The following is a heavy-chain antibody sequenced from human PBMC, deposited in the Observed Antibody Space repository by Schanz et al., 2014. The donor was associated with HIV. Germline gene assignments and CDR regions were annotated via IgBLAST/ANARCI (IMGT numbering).Heavy chain of an antibody. CDR1: GFMFSSYG. J-gene: IGHJ6*02. Sequence: VQLVESGGGLGHPGGSLRLSCVASGFMFSSYGMNWVRQAPGKGLEWGAVSSHAGRVKFYGDSVKGRFTISRDNSKNTLYLQMNSLRADDTAVYYCAREGPTSALRLLGRSGMDVWGQGTTVTVSS. D-gene: IGHD3-3*01. CDR2: SSHAGRVK. V-gene: IGHV3-30*03. CDR3: AREGPTSALRLLGRSGMDV.